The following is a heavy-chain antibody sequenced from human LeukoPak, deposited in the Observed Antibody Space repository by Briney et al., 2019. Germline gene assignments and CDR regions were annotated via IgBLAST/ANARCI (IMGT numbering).Heavy chain of an antibody. CDR1: GGSISSYY. Sequence: SETLSLTCTVSGGSISSYYWSWIRQPPGKGLEWIGYIYYSGGTNYNPSLKSRVTISVDTSKNQFSLKLSSVTAADTAVYYCARGVLGRVDYWGQGTLVTVSS. V-gene: IGHV4-59*01. CDR2: IYYSGGT. CDR3: ARGVLGRVDY. J-gene: IGHJ4*02. D-gene: IGHD2/OR15-2a*01.